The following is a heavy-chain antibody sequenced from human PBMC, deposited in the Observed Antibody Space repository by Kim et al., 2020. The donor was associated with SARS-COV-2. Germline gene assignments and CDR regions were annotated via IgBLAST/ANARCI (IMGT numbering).Heavy chain of an antibody. J-gene: IGHJ4*02. D-gene: IGHD3-22*01. Sequence: NPSLKGRVTISVDTSKTQFSLKLSSVTAADTAVYYCARQGYYYDSSGTDYWGQGTLVTVSS. V-gene: IGHV4-39*01. CDR3: ARQGYYYDSSGTDY.